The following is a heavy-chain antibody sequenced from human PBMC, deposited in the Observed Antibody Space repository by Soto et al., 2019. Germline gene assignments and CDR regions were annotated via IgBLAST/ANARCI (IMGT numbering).Heavy chain of an antibody. Sequence: GGSLRLSCAASGFTFSSYGMHWVRQAPGKGLEWVAVIWYDGSKKYYADSVKGRFTISRDNSKNTLYLQMNSLRAEDKAAYYCERDPPLDSITGTLSYMDVWGKGTTVTVSS. CDR2: IWYDGSKK. D-gene: IGHD1-20*01. CDR3: ERDPPLDSITGTLSYMDV. V-gene: IGHV3-33*01. CDR1: GFTFSSYG. J-gene: IGHJ6*03.